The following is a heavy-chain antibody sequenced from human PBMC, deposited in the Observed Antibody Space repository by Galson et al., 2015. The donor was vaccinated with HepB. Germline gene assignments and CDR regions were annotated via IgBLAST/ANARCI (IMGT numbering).Heavy chain of an antibody. CDR1: GYTFTTYD. J-gene: IGHJ6*02. CDR2: MNPNSGNT. D-gene: IGHD1-26*01. CDR3: VRDGSRGYGMDV. V-gene: IGHV1-8*01. Sequence: SVKVSCKASGYTFTTYDINWLRQATGQGLEWIGWMNPNSGNTGHAQKFLGRVTMTRSTSMNTDYMELSSLTSEDTGVYFCVRDGSRGYGMDVWGQGTTVTVSS.